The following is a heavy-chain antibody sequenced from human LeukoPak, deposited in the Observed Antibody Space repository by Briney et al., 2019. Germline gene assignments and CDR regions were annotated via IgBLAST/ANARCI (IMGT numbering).Heavy chain of an antibody. D-gene: IGHD3-10*01. CDR3: ARETNYYGSGSFDY. CDR2: IIPIFGTA. J-gene: IGHJ4*02. Sequence: GASVKVSCKASGYTFTSYGISWVRQAPGQGLEWMGGIIPIFGTANYAQKFQGRVTITADESTSTAYMELSSLRSEDTAVYYCARETNYYGSGSFDYWGQGTLVTVSS. V-gene: IGHV1-69*13. CDR1: GYTFTSYG.